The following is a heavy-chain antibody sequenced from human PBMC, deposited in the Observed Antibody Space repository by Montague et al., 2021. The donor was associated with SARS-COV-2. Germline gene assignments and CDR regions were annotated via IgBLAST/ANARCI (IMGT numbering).Heavy chain of an antibody. CDR1: GGSISSDYY. CDR2: KSYSGTT. V-gene: IGHV4-39*07. CDR3: ARSRDWYLGN. J-gene: IGHJ4*02. D-gene: IGHD3-9*01. Sequence: SETLSLTCTVAGGSISSDYYWAWIRQPPGKGLEWIGSKSYSGTTYHSPSLKSRAAISVSTSQNEFSLELSSVTAADTAVYYCARSRDWYLGNWGQGTLATVSS.